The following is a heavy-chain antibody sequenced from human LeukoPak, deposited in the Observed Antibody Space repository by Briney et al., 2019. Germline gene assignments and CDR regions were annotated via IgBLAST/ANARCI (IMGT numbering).Heavy chain of an antibody. J-gene: IGHJ4*02. CDR3: VRYCSSTSCYDY. D-gene: IGHD2-2*01. V-gene: IGHV3-23*01. Sequence: TGGSLRLSCAASGFTFSSYAMSWVRQAPGKGLEWVSAISGSGGSTYYADSVKGRFTISRDNSKNMLYLQMNSLRAEDTALYYCVRYCSSTSCYDYWGQGTLVTVSS. CDR1: GFTFSSYA. CDR2: ISGSGGST.